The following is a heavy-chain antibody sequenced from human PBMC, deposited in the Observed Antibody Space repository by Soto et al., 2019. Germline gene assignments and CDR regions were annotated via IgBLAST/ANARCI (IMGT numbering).Heavy chain of an antibody. V-gene: IGHV1-2*04. D-gene: IGHD5-12*01. CDR1: GYTFTAYY. Sequence: QVHLVQSGAEVKEPGASVKVSCKAFGYTFTAYYMHWLRQAPGQGLEWMGWINPNSGDRRYAQKFQGWVTMTRNTSISTAYMELSRLRPDDTAVYYCARGYSGYDWGYWGQGTLVTVSS. J-gene: IGHJ4*02. CDR3: ARGYSGYDWGY. CDR2: INPNSGDR.